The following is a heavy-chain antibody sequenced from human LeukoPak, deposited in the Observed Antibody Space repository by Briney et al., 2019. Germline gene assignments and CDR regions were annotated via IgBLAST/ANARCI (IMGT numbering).Heavy chain of an antibody. V-gene: IGHV6-1*01. CDR1: GDSVSSNSAA. Sequence: SQTLSLTCAISGDSVSSNSAAWNWIRQSPSRGLEWLGRTYYRSKWYNDYAVSVKSRITINPDTSKNQFSLQLNSVTPEDTALYYCAREPYSSSWEYYYYYYGMGVWGQGTTVTVSS. J-gene: IGHJ6*02. D-gene: IGHD6-13*01. CDR2: TYYRSKWYN. CDR3: AREPYSSSWEYYYYYYGMGV.